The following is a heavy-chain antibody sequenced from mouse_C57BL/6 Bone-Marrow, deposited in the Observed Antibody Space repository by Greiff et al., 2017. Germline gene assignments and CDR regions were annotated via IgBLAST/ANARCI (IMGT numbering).Heavy chain of an antibody. V-gene: IGHV6-3*01. CDR3: TGRALAY. CDR2: IRLKSDNYAT. D-gene: IGHD3-1*01. Sequence: EVQLQQSGGGLVQPGGSMKLSCVASGFTFSNYWMNWVRQSPEKGLEWVAQIRLKSDNYATHYAVSVKGRFTVSRDDSKSSVYLQMNNLRAEDTEIYYCTGRALAYGGQGTLVTVSA. CDR1: GFTFSNYW. J-gene: IGHJ3*01.